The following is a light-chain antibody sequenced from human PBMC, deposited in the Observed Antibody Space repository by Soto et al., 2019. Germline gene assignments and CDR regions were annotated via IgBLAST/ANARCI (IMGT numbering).Light chain of an antibody. Sequence: QSVLTQPPSVSGSPGQSVTISCTGTSSDVGSYNRVSWYQQPPGTAPKLMIYEVSNRPSGVPDRFSGSKSGNTASLTIYGLQAEDEADYYCSSYTSSSTSVVFGGGTKLTAL. CDR1: SSDVGSYNR. CDR3: SSYTSSSTSVV. V-gene: IGLV2-18*02. J-gene: IGLJ2*01. CDR2: EVS.